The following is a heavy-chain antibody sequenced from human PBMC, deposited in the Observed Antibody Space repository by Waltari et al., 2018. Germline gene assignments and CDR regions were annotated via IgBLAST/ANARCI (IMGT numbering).Heavy chain of an antibody. CDR1: GGSFSGYY. CDR2: INHSGST. D-gene: IGHD6-13*01. CDR3: AREDSSSWSDFFWFDP. Sequence: QVQLQQWGAGLLKPSETLSLTCAVYGGSFSGYYWSWIRQPPGKGLEWIGEINHSGSTNYNPSLKSRVTISVDTSKNQFSLKLSSVTAADTAVYYCAREDSSSWSDFFWFDPWGQGTLVTVSS. V-gene: IGHV4-34*01. J-gene: IGHJ5*02.